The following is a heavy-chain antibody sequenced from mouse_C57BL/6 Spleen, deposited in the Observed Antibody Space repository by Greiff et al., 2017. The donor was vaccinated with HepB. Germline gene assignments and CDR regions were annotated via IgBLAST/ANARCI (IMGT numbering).Heavy chain of an antibody. J-gene: IGHJ2*01. V-gene: IGHV1-54*01. Sequence: QVQLQQSGAELVRPGTSVKVSCKASGYAFTNYLIEWVKQRPGQGLEWIGVINPGSGGTNYNEKFKGKATLTADKSSSTAYMQLSSLTSEDSAVYFCARERSFDYWGQGTTLTVSS. CDR3: ARERSFDY. D-gene: IGHD1-1*01. CDR2: INPGSGGT. CDR1: GYAFTNYL.